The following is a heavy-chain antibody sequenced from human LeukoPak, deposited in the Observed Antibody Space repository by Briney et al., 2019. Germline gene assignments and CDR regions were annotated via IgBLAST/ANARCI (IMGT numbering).Heavy chain of an antibody. Sequence: GGSLRLSCAASGFAFRDCCMHWVRQAPGKGLEWVANINLGGSVILYVDSVKGRFTASRDNAENSVSLQMNSLRAEDTAVYYCAEWGLHNYSGQGTLVTVSS. CDR1: GFAFRDCC. CDR3: AEWGLHNY. D-gene: IGHD1-26*01. V-gene: IGHV3-7*01. J-gene: IGHJ4*02. CDR2: INLGGSVI.